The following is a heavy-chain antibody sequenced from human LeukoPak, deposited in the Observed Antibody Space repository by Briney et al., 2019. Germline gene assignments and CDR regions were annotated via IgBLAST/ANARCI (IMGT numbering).Heavy chain of an antibody. V-gene: IGHV1-18*01. CDR2: ISAYNGNT. J-gene: IGHJ3*02. CDR1: GYTFTRYG. D-gene: IGHD3-16*01. Sequence: ASVKVSCKASGYTFTRYGISWVRQAPGQGLEWMGWISAYNGNTNYAQKLQGRVTMTTDTSTSTAYMELRSLRSDDTAVYYCAREKGELGPTDAFDIWGQGTMVTVSS. CDR3: AREKGELGPTDAFDI.